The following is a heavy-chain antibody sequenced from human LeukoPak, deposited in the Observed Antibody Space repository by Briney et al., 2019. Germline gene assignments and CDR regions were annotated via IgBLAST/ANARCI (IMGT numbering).Heavy chain of an antibody. Sequence: GGSLRLSCAASGFTFSSYAMSWVRQAPGKGLEWVSAISGSGGSTYYADSVKGRFTISRDNSKNTLYLQMNSLRAEDTAVYYCARGPTPVYYYYGMDVWGQGTTVTVSS. CDR3: ARGPTPVYYYYGMDV. CDR2: ISGSGGST. J-gene: IGHJ6*02. CDR1: GFTFSSYA. V-gene: IGHV3-23*01.